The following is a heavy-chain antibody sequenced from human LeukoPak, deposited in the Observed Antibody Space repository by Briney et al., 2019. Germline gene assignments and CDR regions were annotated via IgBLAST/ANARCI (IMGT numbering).Heavy chain of an antibody. CDR2: IYPGDSDS. CDR1: GYSFTTYW. J-gene: IGHJ4*02. CDR3: ARRSSPTGGIDY. Sequence: GVSLKISCKSSGYSFTTYWILWVRQMPGKGLEWMGIIYPGDSDSRYSPSFQGQVTISADKSVSTAYLQWSSLKASDTAMYYCARRSSPTGGIDYWGQGTLVTVSS. D-gene: IGHD2-2*01. V-gene: IGHV5-51*01.